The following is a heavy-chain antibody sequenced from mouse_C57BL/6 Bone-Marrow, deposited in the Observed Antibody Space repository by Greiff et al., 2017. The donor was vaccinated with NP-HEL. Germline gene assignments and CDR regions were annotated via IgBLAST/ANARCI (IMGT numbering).Heavy chain of an antibody. CDR1: GFTFSDAW. V-gene: IGHV6-6*01. D-gene: IGHD2-1*01. CDR2: IRNKANNHAT. J-gene: IGHJ2*01. Sequence: EVKMMESGGGLVQPGGSMKLSCAASGFTFSDAWMDWVRQSPEKGLEWVAEIRNKANNHATYYAESVKGRFTISRDDSKSSVYLQMNSLRAEDTGIYYCTRGNYVGADFDYWGQGTTLTVSS. CDR3: TRGNYVGADFDY.